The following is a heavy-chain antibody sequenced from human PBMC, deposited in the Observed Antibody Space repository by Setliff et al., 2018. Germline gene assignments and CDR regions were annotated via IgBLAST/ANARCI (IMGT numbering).Heavy chain of an antibody. Sequence: SVKVSCKASGGTFSSYAISWVRQAPGQGLEWMGRIIPIFGTANYAQKFQGRVTITADKSTSTAYMELSSLRSGDTAMYYCARELLFGGVIFGYWGQGTLVTVSS. CDR1: GGTFSSYA. CDR2: IIPIFGTA. J-gene: IGHJ4*02. V-gene: IGHV1-69*06. CDR3: ARELLFGGVIFGY. D-gene: IGHD3-3*01.